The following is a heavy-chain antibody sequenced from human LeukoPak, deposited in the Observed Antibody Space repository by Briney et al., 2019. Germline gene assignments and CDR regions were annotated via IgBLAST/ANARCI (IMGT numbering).Heavy chain of an antibody. CDR2: IYSGGST. D-gene: IGHD5-18*01. V-gene: IGHV3-66*01. CDR3: ARDLPRGYSYGFDY. J-gene: IGHJ4*02. CDR1: GFTVSSNY. Sequence: PGGSLRLSCAASGFTVSSNYMSWVRQAPWKGLEWVSVIYSGGSTYYADSVKGRFTISRDNSKNTLYLQMNSLRAEDTAVYYCARDLPRGYSYGFDYWGQGTLVTVSS.